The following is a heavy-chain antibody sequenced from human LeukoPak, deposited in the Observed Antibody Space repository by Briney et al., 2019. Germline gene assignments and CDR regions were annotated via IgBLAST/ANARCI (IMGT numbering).Heavy chain of an antibody. Sequence: GGSLRLSCAASGFTFSSYSMNWVRQAPGKGLVWVSRINSDGSSTSYADSVKGRFTISRDNAKNTLYLQMNSLRAEDTAVYYCARVRAAAGRKTHYYYYGMDVWGQGTTVTVSS. CDR1: GFTFSSYS. CDR3: ARVRAAAGRKTHYYYYGMDV. V-gene: IGHV3-74*01. J-gene: IGHJ6*02. D-gene: IGHD6-13*01. CDR2: INSDGSST.